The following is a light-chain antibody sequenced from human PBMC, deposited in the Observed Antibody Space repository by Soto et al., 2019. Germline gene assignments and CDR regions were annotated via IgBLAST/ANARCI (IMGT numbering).Light chain of an antibody. CDR2: GAS. Sequence: EIVLTQSPGTLSLSPGERATLSCRASQSVSYYLAWYQQKPGQAPRLLIYGASRRATGIPDRFSGSGSGTDFTLTISRLEPEDFAVYYCQQYDSSPLTFGGGTKVAI. V-gene: IGKV3-20*01. CDR3: QQYDSSPLT. J-gene: IGKJ4*01. CDR1: QSVSYY.